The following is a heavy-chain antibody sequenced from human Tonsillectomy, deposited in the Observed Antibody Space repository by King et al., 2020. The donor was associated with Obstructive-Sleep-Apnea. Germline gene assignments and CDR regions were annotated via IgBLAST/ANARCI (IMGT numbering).Heavy chain of an antibody. Sequence: QLQESGPGLVKPSETLSLTCTVSGDSISTSYYWTWIRRPPGKGLEWIGTVYYSGSTYYSPSLKSRLTISVDTSKNQFSLNLSSVTAADTAVYYCARGPSLGEENDYWGQGTLVTVSS. D-gene: IGHD2-21*01. CDR2: VYYSGST. CDR1: GDSISTSYY. CDR3: ARGPSLGEENDY. J-gene: IGHJ4*02. V-gene: IGHV4-39*07.